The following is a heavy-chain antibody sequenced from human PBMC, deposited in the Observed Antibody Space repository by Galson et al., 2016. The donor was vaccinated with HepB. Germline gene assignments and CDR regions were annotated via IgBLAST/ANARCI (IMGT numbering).Heavy chain of an antibody. J-gene: IGHJ3*02. CDR2: IKEDGSDK. Sequence: SLRLSCAGSGFTFSSSYMDWVRQAPGEGLEWVAKIKEDGSDKFYVDSVKGRFTISRGNAKNSLYLQMNSLRAEDTAVYYCARDADYQNTNAHYDVFDIWSQGTMVTVSS. CDR1: GFTFSSSY. CDR3: ARDADYQNTNAHYDVFDI. V-gene: IGHV3-7*05. D-gene: IGHD2-8*01.